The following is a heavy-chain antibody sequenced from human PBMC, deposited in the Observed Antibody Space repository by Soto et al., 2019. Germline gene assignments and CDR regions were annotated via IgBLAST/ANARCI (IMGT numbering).Heavy chain of an antibody. J-gene: IGHJ4*02. D-gene: IGHD4-17*01. V-gene: IGHV5-51*01. CDR3: ARSDNDYVGCLDH. Sequence: GESLKISCKGSWYNFPNYWIGWVRQMPGKGLEWLGIIYPADSDTRYSPSFEGQVTISVDKSISTAYLQWSSLRASDTAIYYCARSDNDYVGCLDHCGQAPLVTXS. CDR1: WYNFPNYW. CDR2: IYPADSDT.